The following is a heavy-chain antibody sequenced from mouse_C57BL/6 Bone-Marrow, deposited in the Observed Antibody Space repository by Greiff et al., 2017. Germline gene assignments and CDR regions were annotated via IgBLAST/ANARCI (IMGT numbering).Heavy chain of an antibody. D-gene: IGHD1-1*01. CDR1: GYTFTSYW. CDR3: ARSRNCYGSSYPYYAMDY. V-gene: IGHV1-55*01. J-gene: IGHJ4*01. CDR2: IYPGSGST. Sequence: QVQLQQPGAELVKPGASVKMSCKASGYTFTSYWITWVKQRPGQGLEWIGDIYPGSGSTNYNEKFKSKATLTVDTSSSTAYMQLSSLTSEDSAVYYCARSRNCYGSSYPYYAMDYWGQGTSVTVSS.